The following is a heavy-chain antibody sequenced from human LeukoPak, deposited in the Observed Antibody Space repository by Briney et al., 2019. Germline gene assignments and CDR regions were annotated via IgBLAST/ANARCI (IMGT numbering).Heavy chain of an antibody. CDR3: ARGLGLSSGWYFDY. CDR1: GGSFSGYY. V-gene: IGHV4-34*01. J-gene: IGHJ4*02. Sequence: PSETLSLTCAVYGGSFSGYYWSWIRQPPGKELEWIGEINHSGSTNYNPSLKSRVTISVDTSKNQFSLKLSSVTAADTAVYYCARGLGLSSGWYFDYWGQGTLVTVSS. D-gene: IGHD6-19*01. CDR2: INHSGST.